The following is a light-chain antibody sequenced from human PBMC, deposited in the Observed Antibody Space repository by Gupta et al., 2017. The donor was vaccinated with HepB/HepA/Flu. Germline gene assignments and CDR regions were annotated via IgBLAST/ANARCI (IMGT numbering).Light chain of an antibody. J-gene: IGKJ2*01. CDR1: QTISNY. CDR3: QRTYA. CDR2: LAS. V-gene: IGKV1-39*01. Sequence: DIQMTQSPSSLSASVGDRVTITCRASQTISNYLNWHQQKPGKAPKLLIYLASNLQSGVTSRFSGSGSGTDFTRTISSLQPEDSATYDGQRTYAFGQGTKVEI.